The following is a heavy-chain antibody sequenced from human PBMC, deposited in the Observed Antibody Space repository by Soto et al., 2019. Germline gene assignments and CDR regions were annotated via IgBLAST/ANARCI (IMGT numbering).Heavy chain of an antibody. J-gene: IGHJ4*02. CDR1: GFTFSSYA. CDR2: ISGTGGNT. Sequence: PGGSLRLSCAASGFTFSSYAMTWVRQAPGKGLEWVSTISGTGGNTYYADSVKGRFTISRDNSKHTVYLQMNSLRAEDTAVYYCVKAVYLLDFDYWGQGTLVTVSS. V-gene: IGHV3-23*01. CDR3: VKAVYLLDFDY. D-gene: IGHD1-20*01.